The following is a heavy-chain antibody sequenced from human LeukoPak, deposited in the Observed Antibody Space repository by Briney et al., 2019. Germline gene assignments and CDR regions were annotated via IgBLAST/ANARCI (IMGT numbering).Heavy chain of an antibody. CDR3: APAYSTALPFDY. J-gene: IGHJ4*02. D-gene: IGHD2-21*01. V-gene: IGHV1-69*05. Sequence: ASVKVSCKASGGTFSSYAISWVRQAPGQGLEWMGGIIPIFGTANYAQKFQGRVTITTDESTSTAYMELSSLRSEDTAVYYCAPAYSTALPFDYWGQGTLVTVSS. CDR1: GGTFSSYA. CDR2: IIPIFGTA.